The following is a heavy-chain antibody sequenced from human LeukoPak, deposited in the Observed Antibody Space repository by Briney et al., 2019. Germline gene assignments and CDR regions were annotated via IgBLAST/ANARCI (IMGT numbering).Heavy chain of an antibody. CDR1: GYSISSGYY. V-gene: IGHV4-38-2*01. D-gene: IGHD2-21*01. Sequence: SETLSLTRAVSGYSISSGYYWDWVRQPPGKGLEWIGSIYPSGNTYYNPSLKSRVTISLDTSKNQFSLKLSSVTAADTAFYFCARSYCGGDCTRDYWGQGTLVTVSS. J-gene: IGHJ4*02. CDR3: ARSYCGGDCTRDY. CDR2: IYPSGNT.